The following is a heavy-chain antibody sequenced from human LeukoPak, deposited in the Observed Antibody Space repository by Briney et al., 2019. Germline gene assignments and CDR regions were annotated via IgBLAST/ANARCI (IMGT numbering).Heavy chain of an antibody. CDR1: GGSISSYY. CDR2: IYYSGST. D-gene: IGHD3-10*01. V-gene: IGHV4-59*01. Sequence: PSETLSLTCTVSGGSISSYYWSWIRQPPGKGLECIGYIYYSGSTNFNPSLKSPVTISVDTSKNQFSLKLSSVTAADTAVYYCAREPSYGSGSSYSNAFDIWGQGTMVTVSS. CDR3: AREPSYGSGSSYSNAFDI. J-gene: IGHJ3*02.